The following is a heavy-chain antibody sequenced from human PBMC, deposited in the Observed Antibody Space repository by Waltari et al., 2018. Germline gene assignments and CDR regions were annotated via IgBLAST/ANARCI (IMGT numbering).Heavy chain of an antibody. CDR3: ARGGYHPANFDF. Sequence: QMHLQESGPGLVKPSETLSLTCALSGYSISNNYYWAWIRQSPEKGLEWMGANHHTGTTYYNPSLNSRITMSVDTPNNQFSLKLNAVTAADTAVYYCARGGYHPANFDFWGQGILVTVSS. CDR1: GYSISNNYY. J-gene: IGHJ4*02. D-gene: IGHD2-15*01. CDR2: NHHTGTT. V-gene: IGHV4-38-2*01.